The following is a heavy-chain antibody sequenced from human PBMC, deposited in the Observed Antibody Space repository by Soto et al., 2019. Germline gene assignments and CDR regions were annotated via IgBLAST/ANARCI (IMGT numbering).Heavy chain of an antibody. CDR2: IYYNGSP. V-gene: IGHV4-31*03. D-gene: IGHD6-19*01. Sequence: SETLSLTCSGSHGSISSGGYYWSWIRQRPGKGLEWIGHIYYNGSPYYNPSLRGRVAISVDRSNNQFSLELRSVTAADTAVYFCARQNPYSSGSYYFDVWGQGTLVTVSS. CDR3: ARQNPYSSGSYYFDV. CDR1: HGSISSGGYY. J-gene: IGHJ4*02.